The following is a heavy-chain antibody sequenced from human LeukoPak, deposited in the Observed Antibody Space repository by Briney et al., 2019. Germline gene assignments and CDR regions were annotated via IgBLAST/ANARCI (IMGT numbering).Heavy chain of an antibody. D-gene: IGHD2-2*02. Sequence: PSGTLSLTCAVSGGSISSSNWWSWVHQPPGKGLEWVGEIYHSGSTNYNPSLKSRVTISVDKSKNQFSLKLSSVTAADTAVYYCARDLRVVVPAAISPSYGMDVWGQGTTVTVSS. CDR1: GGSISSSNW. J-gene: IGHJ6*02. V-gene: IGHV4-4*02. CDR2: IYHSGST. CDR3: ARDLRVVVPAAISPSYGMDV.